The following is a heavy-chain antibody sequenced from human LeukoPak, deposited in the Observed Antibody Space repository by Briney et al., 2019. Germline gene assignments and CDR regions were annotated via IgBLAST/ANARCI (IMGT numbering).Heavy chain of an antibody. Sequence: SQNLSLTCAVSGDSVSSNSATWTWIRQSPSRGLEWLGRTYYRSKWYNDYAVSVKSRITINPDTSKNQFSLQLSSVTPEDTAVYYCASGGGSFDYWGQGTLVTVSS. CDR3: ASGGGSFDY. V-gene: IGHV6-1*01. J-gene: IGHJ4*02. D-gene: IGHD3-16*01. CDR2: TYYRSKWYN. CDR1: GDSVSSNSAT.